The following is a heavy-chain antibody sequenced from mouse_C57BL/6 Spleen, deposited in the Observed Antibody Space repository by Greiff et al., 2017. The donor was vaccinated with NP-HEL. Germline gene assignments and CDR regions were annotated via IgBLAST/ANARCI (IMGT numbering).Heavy chain of an antibody. CDR2: ISYDGSN. V-gene: IGHV3-6*01. D-gene: IGHD1-1*01. J-gene: IGHJ1*03. CDR1: GYSITSGYY. CDR3: ASDPSCYGSNWYYDV. Sequence: DVKLQESGPGLVKPSQSLSLPCSVTGYSITSGYYWNWIRQLPGNQLEWMGYISYDGSNNYNPSLKNRITITRDTSKNQFFLKLNSVTTEDTATDYCASDPSCYGSNWYYDVWGTGTTVTVSS.